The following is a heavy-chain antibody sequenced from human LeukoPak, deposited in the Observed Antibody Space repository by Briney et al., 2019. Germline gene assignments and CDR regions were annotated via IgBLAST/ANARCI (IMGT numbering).Heavy chain of an antibody. CDR1: GYSFTTYG. CDR3: ARDVGVEPFDY. D-gene: IGHD1-14*01. Sequence: ASVKVSCKASGYSFTTYGISWVRQAPGQGLEWIGWISAYNGDTNYAQKLQGRVTMTTDTSTSTAYMELRSLRSDDTAVYYCARDVGVEPFDYWGQGTLVTVSS. J-gene: IGHJ4*02. CDR2: ISAYNGDT. V-gene: IGHV1-18*01.